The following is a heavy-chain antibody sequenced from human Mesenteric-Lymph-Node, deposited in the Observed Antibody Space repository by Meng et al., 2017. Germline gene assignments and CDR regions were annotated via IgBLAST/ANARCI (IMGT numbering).Heavy chain of an antibody. CDR2: IYQSEYT. Sequence: SETLSLTCPVSGGSISGNYWSWIRQPPGKGLAWIAYIYQSEYTSSNPSLKSRVTISLDTSRNQFYLRLSSVTAADTAVYYCARLQGYVWGSYRYRGYFDYWGQGTLVTVSS. J-gene: IGHJ4*02. V-gene: IGHV4-59*12. D-gene: IGHD3-16*02. CDR1: GGSISGNY. CDR3: ARLQGYVWGSYRYRGYFDY.